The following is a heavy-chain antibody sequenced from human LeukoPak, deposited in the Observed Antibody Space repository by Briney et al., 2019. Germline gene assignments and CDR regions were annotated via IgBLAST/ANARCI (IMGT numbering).Heavy chain of an antibody. CDR2: ISSSSSTI. J-gene: IGHJ4*02. CDR1: GFTFDDYG. Sequence: GGSLRLSCAASGFTFDDYGMSWVRQAPGKGLEWVSYISSSSSTIYYADSVKGRFTISRDNAKNSLYLQMNSLRAEDTAVYYCARDGTYYDFWSGYYFFDYWGQGTLVTVSS. CDR3: ARDGTYYDFWSGYYFFDY. V-gene: IGHV3-48*01. D-gene: IGHD3-3*01.